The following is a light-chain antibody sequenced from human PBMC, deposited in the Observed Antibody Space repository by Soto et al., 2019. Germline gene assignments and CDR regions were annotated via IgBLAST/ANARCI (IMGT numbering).Light chain of an antibody. V-gene: IGKV1-5*01. J-gene: IGKJ1*01. CDR3: QQYYSYRT. CDR1: QSISTW. Sequence: GDRVTITCRASQSISTWLAWYQQKPGKAPKLLIYDASSLESGVPSRFSGSGSGTEFTLTISSLQPEDFASYYCQQYYSYRTFGQGTKVDIK. CDR2: DAS.